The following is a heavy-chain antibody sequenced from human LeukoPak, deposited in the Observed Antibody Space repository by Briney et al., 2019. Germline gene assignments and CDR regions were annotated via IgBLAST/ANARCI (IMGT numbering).Heavy chain of an antibody. CDR1: GGSFSGYY. CDR2: INHSGST. D-gene: IGHD6-13*01. J-gene: IGHJ4*02. V-gene: IGHV4-34*01. Sequence: SETLSLTCAVYGGSFSGYYWSWIRQPPGKGLEWIGEINHSGSTNYNPSLRSRVTISVDTSKNQFSLKLSSVAAADTAVYYCARDSSSWYSHDYWGQGTLVTVSS. CDR3: ARDSSSWYSHDY.